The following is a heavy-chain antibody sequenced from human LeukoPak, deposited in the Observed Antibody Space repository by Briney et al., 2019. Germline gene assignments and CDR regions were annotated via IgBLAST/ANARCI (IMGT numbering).Heavy chain of an antibody. V-gene: IGHV1-2*06. CDR3: ARRGVGYCSGGSCHNLDY. J-gene: IGHJ4*02. Sequence: ASVKVSCKASGYTFTGYYMHWVRQAPGQGLEWMGRINPNSGGTNYAQKFQGRVTMTRDTSISTAYMELSRLRSDDTAVYYCARRGVGYCSGGSCHNLDYWGQGTLVTVSS. CDR1: GYTFTGYY. D-gene: IGHD2-15*01. CDR2: INPNSGGT.